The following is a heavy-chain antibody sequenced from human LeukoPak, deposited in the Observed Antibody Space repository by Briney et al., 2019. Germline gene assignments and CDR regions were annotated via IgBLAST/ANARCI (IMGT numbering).Heavy chain of an antibody. J-gene: IGHJ6*02. CDR3: ATDPGIAVADYYYYGMDV. Sequence: GASVKVSCKVSGYTLTELSMHWVRQAPGKGLEWMGGFDPEDGETIYAQKFQGRVTMTEDTSTDTAYMELSSLRSEDTAVYYCATDPGIAVADYYYYGMDVWGQGTTVTVSS. CDR1: GYTLTELS. D-gene: IGHD6-19*01. V-gene: IGHV1-24*01. CDR2: FDPEDGET.